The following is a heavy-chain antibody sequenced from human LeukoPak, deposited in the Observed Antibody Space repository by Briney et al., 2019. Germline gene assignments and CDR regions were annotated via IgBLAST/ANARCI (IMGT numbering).Heavy chain of an antibody. CDR2: IPYDGSNK. V-gene: IGHV3-30*04. CDR3: AGPPGGTPLGVVP. CDR1: GFTFSSYA. D-gene: IGHD2-15*01. Sequence: GGSLRLSCAASGFTFSSYAMHWVRQAPGKGLEWVAVIPYDGSNKYYADSVKGRFTISRDNSKNTLYLQMNSLRAEDTAVYYCAGPPGGTPLGVVPWGQGTLVTVSS. J-gene: IGHJ5*02.